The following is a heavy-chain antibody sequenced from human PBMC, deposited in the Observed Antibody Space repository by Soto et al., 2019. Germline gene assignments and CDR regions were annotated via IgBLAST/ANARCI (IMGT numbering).Heavy chain of an antibody. V-gene: IGHV1-69*01. CDR2: IIPISGTA. Sequence: QVQLVQSGAEVKKPGSSVTVSCKASGGTFSSYAISWVRQAPGQGLECMGGIIPISGTANYAQKFQGRVTITADESTSTAYMELSSLRSEDTAVYYCARSQGSSTSLEIYYYYYYGMDVWGQGTTVTVSS. D-gene: IGHD2-2*01. J-gene: IGHJ6*02. CDR3: ARSQGSSTSLEIYYYYYYGMDV. CDR1: GGTFSSYA.